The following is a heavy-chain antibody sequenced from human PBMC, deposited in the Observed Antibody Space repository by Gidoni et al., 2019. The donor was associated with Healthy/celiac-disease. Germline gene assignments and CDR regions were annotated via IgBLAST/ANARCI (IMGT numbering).Heavy chain of an antibody. CDR2: ISSSSSYI. J-gene: IGHJ4*02. V-gene: IGHV3-21*01. Sequence: EVQLVESGGGLVKPGGSLRLSCAASGFTFSSYSMNWVRQAPGKGLEWVSSISSSSSYIYYADSVKGRFTISRDNAKNSLYLQMNSLRAEDTAVYYCARDGYSGYEEGTYFDYWGQGTLVTVSS. D-gene: IGHD5-12*01. CDR1: GFTFSSYS. CDR3: ARDGYSGYEEGTYFDY.